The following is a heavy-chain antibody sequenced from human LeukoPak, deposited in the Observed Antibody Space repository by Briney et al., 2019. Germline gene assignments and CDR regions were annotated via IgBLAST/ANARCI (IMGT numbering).Heavy chain of an antibody. CDR3: AKGIYSSGWSYFDY. D-gene: IGHD6-19*01. CDR2: IKQDGSEK. V-gene: IGHV3-7*03. CDR1: GFTFSSYW. Sequence: GGSLRLSCAASGFTFSSYWMSWVRQAPGKGLEWVANIKQDGSEKYYVDSVKGRFTISRDNAKNTLYLQMNSLRAEDTAVYYCAKGIYSSGWSYFDYWGHGTLVTVSS. J-gene: IGHJ4*01.